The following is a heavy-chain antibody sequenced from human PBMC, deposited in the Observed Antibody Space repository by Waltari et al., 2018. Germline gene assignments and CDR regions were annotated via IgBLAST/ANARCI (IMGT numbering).Heavy chain of an antibody. J-gene: IGHJ2*01. V-gene: IGHV3-23*01. Sequence: EVQLLESGGGLVQPGGSLRLSCAASGFRFSHYPMAWVRPAPGKGREWVSTMTADGRSRNYADAVKGRFTISRDNSQNTLDLQMNTLRAEDTAVYFCAKADFGDPFWYFDLWGRGTLVTVSA. D-gene: IGHD4-17*01. CDR1: GFRFSHYP. CDR2: MTADGRSR. CDR3: AKADFGDPFWYFDL.